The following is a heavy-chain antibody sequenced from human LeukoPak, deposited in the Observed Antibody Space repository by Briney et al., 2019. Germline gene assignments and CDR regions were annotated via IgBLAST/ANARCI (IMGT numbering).Heavy chain of an antibody. D-gene: IGHD3-3*01. Sequence: ASVKVSCKASGYTFTSYGISWVRQAPGQGLEWMGWISAYNGNTNYAQKLQGRVTMTTDTSTSTAYMELRSLRSDDTAVYYCARGGAPFDYDFWSGYSDYWGQGTLVTVSS. V-gene: IGHV1-18*01. CDR1: GYTFTSYG. J-gene: IGHJ4*02. CDR2: ISAYNGNT. CDR3: ARGGAPFDYDFWSGYSDY.